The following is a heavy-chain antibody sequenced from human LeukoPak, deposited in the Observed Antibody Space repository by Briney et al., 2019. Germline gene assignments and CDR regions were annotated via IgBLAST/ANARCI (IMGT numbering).Heavy chain of an antibody. V-gene: IGHV3-49*03. Sequence: GGSLRLSCTASGFTFGDYAMRWIRQASGKGLEWVGFIRSKAYGETADYAASVKGRFTISRDDSKAIAYLQMNSLKTEDTAVYHCTRDRGAYNLYDYWGQGTLVTVSS. D-gene: IGHD1-1*01. CDR2: IRSKAYGETA. J-gene: IGHJ4*02. CDR1: GFTFGDYA. CDR3: TRDRGAYNLYDY.